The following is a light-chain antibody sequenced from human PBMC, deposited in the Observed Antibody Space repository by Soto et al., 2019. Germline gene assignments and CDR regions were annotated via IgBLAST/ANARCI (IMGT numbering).Light chain of an antibody. CDR3: QQYDNLPLT. V-gene: IGKV3-20*01. CDR2: GAS. CDR1: QSVSGSY. J-gene: IGKJ4*01. Sequence: EIVLTQSPGTLSLSPGERATLSYRASQSVSGSYLAWYQQKPGQPPRLLIYGASSRATGIPDRLSGSGSATDFTLTFSRLEPEDIATYYCQQYDNLPLTFGGGTKVEIK.